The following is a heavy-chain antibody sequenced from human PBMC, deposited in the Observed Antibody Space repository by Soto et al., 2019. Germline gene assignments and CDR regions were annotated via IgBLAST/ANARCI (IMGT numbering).Heavy chain of an antibody. D-gene: IGHD1-26*01. CDR2: ISWDGGST. V-gene: IGHV3-43*01. CDR3: AKDSGGSHNSFDY. Sequence: PGGSLRLSCAASGFTFDDYTMHWVRQAPGKGLEWVSLISWDGGSTYYADSVKGRFTISRDNSKNSLYLQMNSLRTEDTALYYCAKDSGGSHNSFDYWGPGTLVTVSS. CDR1: GFTFDDYT. J-gene: IGHJ4*02.